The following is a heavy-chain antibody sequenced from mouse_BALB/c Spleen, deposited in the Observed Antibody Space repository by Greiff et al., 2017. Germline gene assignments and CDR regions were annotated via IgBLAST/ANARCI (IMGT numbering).Heavy chain of an antibody. Sequence: VQLQQSGAELAKPGASVKMSCTASGFTFTSYWMHWVKQRPGQGLEWIGYINPSTGYTEYTQKFKDKATLTADKSSNTAYMQLSSLTSEDSAVYYCARGRSSTCAWFAYWGQGTLVTVSA. CDR2: INPSTGYT. V-gene: IGHV1-7*01. CDR1: GFTFTSYW. J-gene: IGHJ3*01. CDR3: ARGRSSTCAWFAY.